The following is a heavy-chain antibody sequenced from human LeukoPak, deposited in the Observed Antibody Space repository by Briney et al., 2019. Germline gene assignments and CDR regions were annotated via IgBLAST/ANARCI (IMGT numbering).Heavy chain of an antibody. CDR2: MYYSGST. V-gene: IGHV4-39*07. CDR1: GGSISSSSYY. CDR3: AREYRSFVTAAGSYLYYMDV. Sequence: SETLSLTCTVSGGSISSSSYYWGWIRQPPGKGLEWIGSMYYSGSTFYNPALKSRVTISVDTSKNQFSLRLSSVTAADTAVYYCAREYRSFVTAAGSYLYYMDVWGKGTTVTVSS. J-gene: IGHJ6*03. D-gene: IGHD6-13*01.